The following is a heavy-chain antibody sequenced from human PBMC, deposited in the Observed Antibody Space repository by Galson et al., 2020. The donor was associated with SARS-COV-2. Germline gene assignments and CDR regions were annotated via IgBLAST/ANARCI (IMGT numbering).Heavy chain of an antibody. CDR3: ARDRTLIGEPSDWYFDL. V-gene: IGHV1-18*01. Sequence: ASVKVSCKASGYSLATFGITWVRQAPGQGLEGMGWVSTYSGNTEYAQKFQGRVTMTADTSTNTAYMELRSLRSDDTAVYYCARDRTLIGEPSDWYFDLWGRGTLVTVSS. CDR2: VSTYSGNT. CDR1: GYSLATFG. D-gene: IGHD7-27*01. J-gene: IGHJ2*01.